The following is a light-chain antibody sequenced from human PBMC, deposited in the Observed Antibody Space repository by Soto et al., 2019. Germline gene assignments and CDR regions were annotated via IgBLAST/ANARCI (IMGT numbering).Light chain of an antibody. CDR2: AAS. CDR3: QQSYDIPPIT. V-gene: IGKV1-39*01. CDR1: ETISTF. J-gene: IGKJ5*01. Sequence: DIQMTQSPSSLSVLVDDRVTMTCRASETISTFLNWYQVKPGKAPNLLIYAASTLQDGFPSRLSGSGSGTDFTLTINSLQPEDFASYYCQQSYDIPPITFGQGTRLEIK.